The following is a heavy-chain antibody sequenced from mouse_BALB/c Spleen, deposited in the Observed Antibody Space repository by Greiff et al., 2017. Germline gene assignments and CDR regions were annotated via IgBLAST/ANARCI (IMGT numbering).Heavy chain of an antibody. CDR3: TREGLGWYFDV. V-gene: IGHV5-6-4*01. CDR1: GFTFSSYT. Sequence: EVKLVESGGGLVKPGGSLKLSCAASGFTFSSYTMSWVRQTPEKRLEWVATISSGGSYTYYPDSVKGRFTISRDNAKNTLYLQMSSLKSEDTAMYYCTREGLGWYFDVWGAGTTVTVSS. CDR2: ISSGGSYT. D-gene: IGHD4-1*01. J-gene: IGHJ1*01.